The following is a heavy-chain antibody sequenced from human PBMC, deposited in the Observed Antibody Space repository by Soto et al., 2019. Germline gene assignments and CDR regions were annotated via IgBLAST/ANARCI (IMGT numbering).Heavy chain of an antibody. CDR3: ARVIWPAIYDFWSGSRGYFDY. J-gene: IGHJ4*02. Sequence: RLSCAASGFTFSSYWMSWVRQAPGKGLEWVANIKQDGSEKYYVDSVKGRFTISRDNAKNSLYLQMNSLRAEDTAVYYCARVIWPAIYDFWSGSRGYFDYWGQGTLVTVSS. D-gene: IGHD3-3*01. V-gene: IGHV3-7*01. CDR2: IKQDGSEK. CDR1: GFTFSSYW.